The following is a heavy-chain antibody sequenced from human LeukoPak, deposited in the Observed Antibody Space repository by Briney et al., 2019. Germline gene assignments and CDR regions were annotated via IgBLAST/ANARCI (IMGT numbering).Heavy chain of an antibody. CDR3: ASGIAAAVSGDY. V-gene: IGHV1-69*06. D-gene: IGHD6-13*01. CDR1: GGTFSSYA. Sequence: SVKVSCKASGGTFSSYAISWVRQAPGQGLEWMGGIIHIFGTANYAQKFQGRVTITADKSTSTAYMELSSLRSEDRAVYYCASGIAAAVSGDYWGQGTLVTVSS. CDR2: IIHIFGTA. J-gene: IGHJ4*02.